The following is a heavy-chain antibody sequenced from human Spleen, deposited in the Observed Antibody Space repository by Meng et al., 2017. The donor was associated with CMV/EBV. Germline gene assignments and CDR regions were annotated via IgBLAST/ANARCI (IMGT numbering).Heavy chain of an antibody. V-gene: IGHV1-2*02. Sequence: ASVKVSCKASGFTFTAYYMHWVRQAPGQGLEWMGWISPNSGDTKYAPKFQGRVTVTTDTSISTSYLEVRRLRSDDRAVYYCARDRAGHGDLGNWGQGTLVTVSS. CDR1: GFTFTAYY. D-gene: IGHD4-17*01. CDR3: ARDRAGHGDLGN. J-gene: IGHJ4*02. CDR2: ISPNSGDT.